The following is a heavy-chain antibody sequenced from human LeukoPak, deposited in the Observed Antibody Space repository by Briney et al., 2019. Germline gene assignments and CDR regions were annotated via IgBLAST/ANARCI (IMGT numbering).Heavy chain of an antibody. CDR3: ARKSSGWFDY. Sequence: PSKTLSLTCSVSGGSISSYYWSWIRQPPGKRLEWIGYIYSGSTNYNPSLKSRVTISVDTSKNQFSLKLSSVTAADTAVYYCARKSSGWFDYWGQGTLVTVSS. J-gene: IGHJ4*02. CDR1: GGSISSYY. CDR2: IYSGST. V-gene: IGHV4-59*01. D-gene: IGHD3-22*01.